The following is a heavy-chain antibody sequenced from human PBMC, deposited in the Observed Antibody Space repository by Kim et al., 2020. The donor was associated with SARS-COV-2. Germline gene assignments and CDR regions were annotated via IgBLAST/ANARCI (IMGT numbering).Heavy chain of an antibody. D-gene: IGHD6-19*01. Sequence: GGSLRLSCAASGFTFSTNAMSWVRQAPGKGLEWVSSISDSGGSASYADSVKGQFTISRDNSKNTLYLQMNSLRAEDTAVYYCATRSAGRNFDNWGQGTLV. CDR1: GFTFSTNA. CDR3: ATRSAGRNFDN. V-gene: IGHV3-23*01. J-gene: IGHJ4*02. CDR2: ISDSGGSA.